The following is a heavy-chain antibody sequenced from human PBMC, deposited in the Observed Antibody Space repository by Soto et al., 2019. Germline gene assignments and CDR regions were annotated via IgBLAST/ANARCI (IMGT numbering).Heavy chain of an antibody. D-gene: IGHD3-10*01. Sequence: TLSLTCTVSGGSVSSGSYYWSWIRQPPGKGLEWIGYIYYSGSTNYNPSLKSRVTISVDTSKNQFSLKLSSVTAADTAVYYCARDATMVRGVIYYDPWGQGTLVTVSS. V-gene: IGHV4-61*01. CDR3: ARDATMVRGVIYYDP. CDR2: IYYSGST. CDR1: GGSVSSGSYY. J-gene: IGHJ5*02.